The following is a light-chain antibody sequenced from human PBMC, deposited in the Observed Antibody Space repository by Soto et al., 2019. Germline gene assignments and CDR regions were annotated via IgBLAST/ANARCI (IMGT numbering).Light chain of an antibody. CDR3: QQYNSYSWT. Sequence: DISMSQSPSTVSQSVXERVPITCRASQSISSWLAWYQQKPGKAPKLLIYDASSLESGVPSRFSGSGSGTEFTLTISSLQPDDFATYYCQQYNSYSWTFGQGTKVDI. V-gene: IGKV1-5*01. CDR1: QSISSW. J-gene: IGKJ1*01. CDR2: DAS.